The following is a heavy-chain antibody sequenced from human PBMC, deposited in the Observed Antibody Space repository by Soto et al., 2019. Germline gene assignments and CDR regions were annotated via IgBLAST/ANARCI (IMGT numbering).Heavy chain of an antibody. CDR2: IRSKANSYAT. CDR3: TRTYYYDSSGVNWFDP. V-gene: IGHV3-73*01. Sequence: GWSLRLSCAASGFTFSGSAMRWVRQASGKXLEWVGRIRSKANSYATAHAASVKGRFTISRDDSKNTAYLQMNSLKTEDTAVYYCTRTYYYDSSGVNWFDPWGQGTLVTVSS. D-gene: IGHD3-22*01. J-gene: IGHJ5*02. CDR1: GFTFSGSA.